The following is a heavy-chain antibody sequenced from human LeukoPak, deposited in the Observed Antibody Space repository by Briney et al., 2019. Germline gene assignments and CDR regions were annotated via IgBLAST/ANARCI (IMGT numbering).Heavy chain of an antibody. D-gene: IGHD3-9*01. CDR2: ISSSSSYI. V-gene: IGHV3-21*01. CDR1: GFTFSSYS. J-gene: IGHJ4*02. Sequence: GGSLRLSCAASGFTFSSYSMNWVRQAPGKGLEWVSSISSSSSYIYYADSVKGRFTISRDNAKNSLYLQMNSLRAEDTAVYYCARDSQLRYFDWSRELDYWGQGTLVTVSS. CDR3: ARDSQLRYFDWSRELDY.